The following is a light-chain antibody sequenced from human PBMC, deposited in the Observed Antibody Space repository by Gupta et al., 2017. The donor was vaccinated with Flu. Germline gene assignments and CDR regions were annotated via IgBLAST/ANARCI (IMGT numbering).Light chain of an antibody. CDR3: QQYDDWPIT. CDR2: RSS. Sequence: EIVMTQSPATLSVSPGERATLSCRASQSVRSNLAWYQQKPGQAPRLLIYRSSTRATGIPARFSGSGSGTAFTLTISSLQSEDFAVYYCQQYDDWPITFGPGTKVDIK. J-gene: IGKJ3*01. V-gene: IGKV3-15*01. CDR1: QSVRSN.